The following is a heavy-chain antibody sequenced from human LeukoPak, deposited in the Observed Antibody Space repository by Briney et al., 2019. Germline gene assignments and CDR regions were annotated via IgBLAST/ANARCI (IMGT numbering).Heavy chain of an antibody. V-gene: IGHV3-23*01. Sequence: PGGSLRLSCAASGFTFSHYAMSWVRQAPGKGLQWVSGISSSGDNTYYADSVKGRFTISRDNSKYTLYLQMNTLRAEDTAFYYCVKDLVSAVIPFYFDYWGQGTLVTVSS. D-gene: IGHD2-21*01. CDR1: GFTFSHYA. J-gene: IGHJ4*02. CDR3: VKDLVSAVIPFYFDY. CDR2: ISSSGDNT.